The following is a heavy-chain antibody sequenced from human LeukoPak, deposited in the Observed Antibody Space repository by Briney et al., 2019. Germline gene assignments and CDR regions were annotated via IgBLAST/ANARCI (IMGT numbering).Heavy chain of an antibody. V-gene: IGHV4-59*01. CDR3: ARVVDRYCSSTSCYIDY. CDR1: GDSISGNY. D-gene: IGHD2-2*02. Sequence: SETLSLTCTVSGDSISGNYWSWIRQPPGKGLEWIGYIYYNGITNYNPSLASRVSISIDTPKKQFSLNLNSVTAADTAVYYCARVVDRYCSSTSCYIDYWGQGTLVTVSS. J-gene: IGHJ4*02. CDR2: IYYNGIT.